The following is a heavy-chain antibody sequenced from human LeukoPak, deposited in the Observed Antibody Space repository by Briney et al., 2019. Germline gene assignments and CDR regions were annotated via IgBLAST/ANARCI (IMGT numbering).Heavy chain of an antibody. Sequence: GGSLRLSCAASGFSISGYGMHWVRQAPGKGLEAVAVICSDGSHAYYPDSVKGRFTISRDNSKNTLYLQMNSLRAEDTAVYYCAKDRRKGITIFGVVPNWFDPWGQGTLVTVSS. CDR3: AKDRRKGITIFGVVPNWFDP. CDR2: ICSDGSHA. V-gene: IGHV3-33*06. D-gene: IGHD3-3*01. J-gene: IGHJ5*02. CDR1: GFSISGYG.